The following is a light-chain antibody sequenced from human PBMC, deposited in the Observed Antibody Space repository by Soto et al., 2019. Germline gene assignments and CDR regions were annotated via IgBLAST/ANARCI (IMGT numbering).Light chain of an antibody. Sequence: IPLTQSPSSLSASVGDRVTITCRASQGIGFYLAWYQQKPGSAPQLLIYAASTLQSGVPSRFSGSGSGTNFTLTISGLQPEDFATYYCQQYNTWYSFGQGTKLEVK. CDR2: AAS. J-gene: IGKJ2*03. V-gene: IGKV1-9*01. CDR1: QGIGFY. CDR3: QQYNTWYS.